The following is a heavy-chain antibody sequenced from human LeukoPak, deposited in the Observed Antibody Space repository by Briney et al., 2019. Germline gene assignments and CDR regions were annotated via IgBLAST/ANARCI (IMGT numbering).Heavy chain of an antibody. CDR2: IYYSGST. CDR3: ARQFYYDSGGSHY. CDR1: GGSISSSSYY. D-gene: IGHD3-22*01. V-gene: IGHV4-39*01. Sequence: SETLSLTCTVSGGSISSSSYYWGWIRQPPGKGLEWIGSIYYSGSTYYNPSLSSRVTISVDTSKNQFSLKLSSVTAADTAVYYCARQFYYDSGGSHYWGQGTLVTVSS. J-gene: IGHJ4*02.